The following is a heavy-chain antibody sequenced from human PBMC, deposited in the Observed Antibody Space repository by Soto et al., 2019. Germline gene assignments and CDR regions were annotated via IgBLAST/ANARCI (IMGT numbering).Heavy chain of an antibody. D-gene: IGHD3-10*01. J-gene: IGHJ5*02. CDR1: GGSISSYY. V-gene: IGHV4-59*01. CDR2: IYYSGST. CDR3: ARVGGFGELLRFDP. Sequence: SETLSLTCTVSGGSISSYYWSWIRQPPGKGLEWIGYIYYSGSTNYNPSLKSRVTISVDTSKNQFSLKLSSVTAADTAVYYCARVGGFGELLRFDPWAQGTLVTVSS.